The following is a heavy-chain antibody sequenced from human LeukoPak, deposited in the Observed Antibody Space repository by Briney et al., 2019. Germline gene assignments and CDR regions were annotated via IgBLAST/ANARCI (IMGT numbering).Heavy chain of an antibody. Sequence: GGSLRLSCTVSGFTFSSYSMNWVRQAPGKGLEWISSISGSSTYTLYTDSVRGRFTISRDNAKNSLYLQMNSLRAEDTAVYYCAEARGLAAAGTLEPFQHWGQGTLVTVSS. CDR2: ISGSSTYT. V-gene: IGHV3-21*01. CDR1: GFTFSSYS. J-gene: IGHJ1*01. D-gene: IGHD6-13*01. CDR3: AEARGLAAAGTLEPFQH.